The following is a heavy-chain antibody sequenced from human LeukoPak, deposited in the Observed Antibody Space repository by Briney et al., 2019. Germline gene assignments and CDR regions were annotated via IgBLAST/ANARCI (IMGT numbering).Heavy chain of an antibody. Sequence: SETLSLTCTVSGGSISSSSYYWGWIRQPPGKGLEWIGRIYTSGSTNYNPSLKSRVTMSVDTSKNQFSLKLSSVTAADTAVYYCARGGATAYFDYWGQGTLVTVSS. J-gene: IGHJ4*02. CDR2: IYTSGST. D-gene: IGHD5-12*01. CDR1: GGSISSSSYY. CDR3: ARGGATAYFDY. V-gene: IGHV4-61*05.